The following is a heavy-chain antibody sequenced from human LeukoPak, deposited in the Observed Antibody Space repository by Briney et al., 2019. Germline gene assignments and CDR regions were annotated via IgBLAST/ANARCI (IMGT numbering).Heavy chain of an antibody. CDR3: ARVQVWSGYVYFDY. J-gene: IGHJ4*02. V-gene: IGHV4-31*03. CDR1: GGSISSGGYY. D-gene: IGHD3-3*01. CDR2: IYYSGST. Sequence: SQTLSLTCTVSGGSISSGGYYWSWIRQHPGKGLEWIGYIYYSGSTYYNPSLKSRVTISVDTSKNQFSLKLSSVTAADTAVYYCARVQVWSGYVYFDYWGQGTLVTVSS.